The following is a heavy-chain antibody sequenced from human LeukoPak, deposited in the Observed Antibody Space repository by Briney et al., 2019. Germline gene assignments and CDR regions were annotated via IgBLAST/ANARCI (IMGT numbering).Heavy chain of an antibody. CDR2: INSDGSGT. Sequence: GGSLRLSCAAPGFTLSSYWMHWVRQAPGKGLGWVSRINSDGSGTIYADSVRGRFTISRDNAKNTLYLQVNSLRAEDTAVYYCARTEGTVAYDSWGQGTLVTVSS. D-gene: IGHD4-23*01. CDR1: GFTLSSYW. J-gene: IGHJ5*01. CDR3: ARTEGTVAYDS. V-gene: IGHV3-74*01.